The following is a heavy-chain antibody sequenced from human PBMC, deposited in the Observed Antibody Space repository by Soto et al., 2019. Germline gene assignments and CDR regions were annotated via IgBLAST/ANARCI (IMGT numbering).Heavy chain of an antibody. V-gene: IGHV4-59*01. CDR3: ATEAGSGYDSGWFDP. J-gene: IGHJ5*02. CDR1: GRSISSYY. CDR2: IYYSGST. D-gene: IGHD5-12*01. Sequence: SETLSLTCTVSGRSISSYYWSWIRQPPGKGLEWIGYIYYSGSTNYNPSLKSRVTISVDTSKNQFSLKLSSVTAADTAVYYCATEAGSGYDSGWFDPWGQGTLVTVS.